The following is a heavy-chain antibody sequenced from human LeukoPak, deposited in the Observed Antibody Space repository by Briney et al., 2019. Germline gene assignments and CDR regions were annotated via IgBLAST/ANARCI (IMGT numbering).Heavy chain of an antibody. D-gene: IGHD3-22*01. V-gene: IGHV4-59*01. Sequence: SETLSLTCTVSGGSISSYYWSWSRQPPGKGLEWIGYIYYSGSTNYNPSLKSRVAISVDTSKNQFSLKLSSVTAADTAVYYCAREATYYYDSSGYYYLDYWGQGTLVTVSS. CDR3: AREATYYYDSSGYYYLDY. CDR2: IYYSGST. CDR1: GGSISSYY. J-gene: IGHJ4*02.